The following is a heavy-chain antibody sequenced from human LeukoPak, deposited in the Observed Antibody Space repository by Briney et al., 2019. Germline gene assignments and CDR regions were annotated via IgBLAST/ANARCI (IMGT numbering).Heavy chain of an antibody. V-gene: IGHV2-5*01. CDR2: IYWNDDK. CDR3: ASRTQGYYDFWSGPYYFDY. CDR1: GFSLSTSGVG. Sequence: SGPTLVKPTQTLTLTCTFSGFSLSTSGVGVGWIRQPPGKALEWLALIYWNDDKRYSPSLKSRLTITKDTSKNQVVLTMTNMDPVDTATYYCASRTQGYYDFWSGPYYFDYWGQGTLVTVSS. J-gene: IGHJ4*02. D-gene: IGHD3-3*01.